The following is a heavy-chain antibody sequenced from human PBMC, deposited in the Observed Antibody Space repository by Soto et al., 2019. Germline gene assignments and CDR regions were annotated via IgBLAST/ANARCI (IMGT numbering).Heavy chain of an antibody. CDR1: GFTFSSYS. D-gene: IGHD2-2*01. CDR3: ARVVPAAPDY. CDR2: ISSSSSYI. V-gene: IGHV3-21*01. Sequence: EVQLVESGGGLVKPGGSLRLSCAASGFTFSSYSMNWVRQAPGKGLEWVSSISSSSSYIYYADSVKGRFTISRDNAKNSLYMQMNSLRAEDTAVYYCARVVPAAPDYWGQGTLVTVSS. J-gene: IGHJ4*02.